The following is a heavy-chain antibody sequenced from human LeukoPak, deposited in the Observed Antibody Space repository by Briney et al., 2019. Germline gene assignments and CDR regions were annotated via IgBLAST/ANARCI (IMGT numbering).Heavy chain of an antibody. CDR3: ARAWLGYPNWFDP. D-gene: IGHD3-22*01. J-gene: IGHJ5*02. CDR2: ISAYNGNT. CDR1: GYTFTSYG. Sequence: ASAKVSCKASGYTFTSYGISWVRQAPGQGLEWMGWISAYNGNTNYAQKFQGRVTMTTDTSTSTAYMELRSLRSDDTAVYYCARAWLGYPNWFDPWGQGTLVTVSS. V-gene: IGHV1-18*01.